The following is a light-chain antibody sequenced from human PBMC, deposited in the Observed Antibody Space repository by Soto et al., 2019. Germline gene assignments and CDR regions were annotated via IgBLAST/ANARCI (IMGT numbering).Light chain of an antibody. CDR2: EVS. CDR1: SSDIGAYNF. CDR3: SSYAGSNTVI. Sequence: QSVLTQPPSASGSPGQSVTISCTGTSSDIGAYNFVSWYQQHPGKAPKLLISEVSQRPSGVPDRFSGSKSGNTASLTVSGLQAEDEADYYCSSYAGSNTVIFGGGTKLTVL. J-gene: IGLJ2*01. V-gene: IGLV2-8*01.